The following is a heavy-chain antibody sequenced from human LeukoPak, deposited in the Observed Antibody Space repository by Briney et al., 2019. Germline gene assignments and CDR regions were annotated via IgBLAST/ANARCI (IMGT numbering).Heavy chain of an antibody. CDR2: INPSGGST. J-gene: IGHJ5*02. CDR1: GYTFTSYG. D-gene: IGHD6-13*01. CDR3: ARGKSSGDWRGVPWQQLVGRNWFDP. Sequence: GASVKVSCKASGYTFTSYGISWVRQAPGQGLEWMGIINPSGGSTSYAQKFQGRVTMTRDTSTSTVYMELSSLRSEDTAVYYCARGKSSGDWRGVPWQQLVGRNWFDPWGQGTLVTVSP. V-gene: IGHV1-46*01.